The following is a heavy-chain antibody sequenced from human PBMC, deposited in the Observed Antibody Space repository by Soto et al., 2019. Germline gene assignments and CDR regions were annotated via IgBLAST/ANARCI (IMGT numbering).Heavy chain of an antibody. V-gene: IGHV3-53*01. J-gene: IGHJ4*02. CDR3: AKLWGYYFES. D-gene: IGHD2-21*01. CDR2: IYTRGTT. CDR1: GFSVNNNY. Sequence: GGSLRLSXSASGFSVNNNYMTWVRQAPGRRPEWVAVIYTRGTTHYADFATGRFTFSRDNSKNTLYLQMDSLRPEDTAVYYCAKLWGYYFESWGPGTLDTVSS.